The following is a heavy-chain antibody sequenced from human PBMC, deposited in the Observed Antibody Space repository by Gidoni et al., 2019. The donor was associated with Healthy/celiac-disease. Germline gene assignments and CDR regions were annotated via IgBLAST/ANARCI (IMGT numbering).Heavy chain of an antibody. Sequence: EVQLVESGGGLVQPGRSLRLSCTASGFTFGAYAMSWFRQAPGKGLEWVGFIRSKAYGGTTEYAASVKGRFTISRDDSKSIAYLQMNSLKTEDTAVYYCTRKWFGELLKGSDAFDIWGQGTMVTVSS. CDR2: IRSKAYGGTT. V-gene: IGHV3-49*03. CDR3: TRKWFGELLKGSDAFDI. D-gene: IGHD3-10*01. CDR1: GFTFGAYA. J-gene: IGHJ3*02.